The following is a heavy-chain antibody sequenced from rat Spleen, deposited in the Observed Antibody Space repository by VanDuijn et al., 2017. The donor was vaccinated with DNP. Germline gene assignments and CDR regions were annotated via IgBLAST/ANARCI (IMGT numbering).Heavy chain of an antibody. CDR3: ARHGGGPDY. D-gene: IGHD4-1*01. V-gene: IGHV3-1*01. CDR1: GYSITFNY. CDR2: ISYSGTT. Sequence: EVQLQESGSGLVKPSQSLSLTCSVTGYSITFNYWGWIRKFPGNKMEWIGHISYSGTTSYNPSLKSRISITRDTSKNQFFLQLNSVTNEDTATYYCARHGGGPDYWGQGVMVTVSS. J-gene: IGHJ2*01.